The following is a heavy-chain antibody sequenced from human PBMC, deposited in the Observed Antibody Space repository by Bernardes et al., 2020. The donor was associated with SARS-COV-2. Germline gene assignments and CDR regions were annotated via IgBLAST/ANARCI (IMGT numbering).Heavy chain of an antibody. CDR2: ITGNGGTS. CDR1: GFTFNNYA. Sequence: GGSLRLSCAASGFTFNNYAMAWVRQAPGKGLQWVSSITGNGGTSHFAVSLKGRFTISRDNSKNTLYLEMNSLRAEDTAVYYCAKQTYSGSYHFDYWGQGSLVTVSS. J-gene: IGHJ4*02. D-gene: IGHD1-26*01. V-gene: IGHV3-23*01. CDR3: AKQTYSGSYHFDY.